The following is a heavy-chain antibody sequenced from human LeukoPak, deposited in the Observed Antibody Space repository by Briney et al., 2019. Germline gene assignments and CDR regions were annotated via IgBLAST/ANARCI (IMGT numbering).Heavy chain of an antibody. Sequence: GGSLRPSCEASGFTFETYTVNWVRQAPGEGLEWVSSIASDTTYMKYADSVKGRFTVSRDNAKNSVFLEMKSLRADDTAIYFCARDYYDSSASATFDYWGRGTLVTVSS. CDR3: ARDYYDSSASATFDY. V-gene: IGHV3-21*06. J-gene: IGHJ4*02. CDR2: IASDTTYM. D-gene: IGHD3-22*01. CDR1: GFTFETYT.